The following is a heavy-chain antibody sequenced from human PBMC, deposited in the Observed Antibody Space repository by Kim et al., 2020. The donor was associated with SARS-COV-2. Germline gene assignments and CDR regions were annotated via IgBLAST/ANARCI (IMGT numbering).Heavy chain of an antibody. V-gene: IGHV3-30*07. J-gene: IGHJ4*02. CDR3: ARPVRRVATSHFDY. Sequence: ADSVKGRFTISRDNSKNTLYLQMNSLRAEDTAVYYCARPVRRVATSHFDYWGQGTLVTVSS. D-gene: IGHD5-12*01.